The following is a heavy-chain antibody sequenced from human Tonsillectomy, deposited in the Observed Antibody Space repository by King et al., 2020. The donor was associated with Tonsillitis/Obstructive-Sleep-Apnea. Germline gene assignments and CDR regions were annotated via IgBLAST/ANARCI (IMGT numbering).Heavy chain of an antibody. D-gene: IGHD1-1*01. CDR2: IDPSVGGT. V-gene: IGHV1-46*01. CDR3: ASDPEQVGESDWNGGFDY. CDR1: GYMFTRYY. Sequence: HVQLVESGAEVKKPGASVKVSCKPSGYMFTRYYIHWVRQAPGHGLEWMGIIDPSVGGTTYAQKFQGRVTMTRDTSTSTVYMELSNLRSEDTAVYYCASDPEQVGESDWNGGFDYWGQGTLVTVSS. J-gene: IGHJ4*02.